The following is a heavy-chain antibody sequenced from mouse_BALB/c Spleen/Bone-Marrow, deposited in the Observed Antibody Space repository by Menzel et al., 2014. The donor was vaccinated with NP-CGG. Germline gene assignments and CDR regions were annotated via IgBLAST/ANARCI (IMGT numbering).Heavy chain of an antibody. D-gene: IGHD2-3*01. CDR3: ARDDDSYAMDY. Sequence: VKLMESGPGLVAPSQSLSITRTASGFSLTSYSVHWVRQPPGKGLEWLGVIWAGGSTNYNSALMSRLSISKDNSKSQVFLKMSSLQTDDTAMFYCARDDDSYAMDYWGQGTSVTVSS. V-gene: IGHV2-9*02. CDR2: IWAGGST. J-gene: IGHJ4*01. CDR1: GFSLTSYS.